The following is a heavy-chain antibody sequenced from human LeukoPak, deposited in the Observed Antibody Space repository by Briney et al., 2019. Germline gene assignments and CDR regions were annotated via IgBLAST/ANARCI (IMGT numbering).Heavy chain of an antibody. J-gene: IGHJ4*02. D-gene: IGHD5-18*01. Sequence: RPGGSLRLSCAASGFTFEDYAMHWVRQAPGKGLEWVSGISWNSGSIGYADSVKGRFTISRDNAKNSLYLQMNSLRAEDTALYYCAKARGYSYGPFDYWGQGTLVTVSS. V-gene: IGHV3-9*01. CDR3: AKARGYSYGPFDY. CDR1: GFTFEDYA. CDR2: ISWNSGSI.